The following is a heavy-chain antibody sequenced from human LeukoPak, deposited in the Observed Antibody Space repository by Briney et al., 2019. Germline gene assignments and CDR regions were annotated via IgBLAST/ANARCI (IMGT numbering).Heavy chain of an antibody. V-gene: IGHV3-30*18. Sequence: GGSLRLSCAASGFTFSSYNMHWVRQTPGKGLQWVAAILYDGSKKYYADSVKGRFSVYRDNSDYTLYLQMNNLKTDDTALYSCANFDGDSQAFHIWGLGTMVTVSS. CDR2: ILYDGSKK. CDR3: ANFDGDSQAFHI. D-gene: IGHD3-9*01. J-gene: IGHJ3*02. CDR1: GFTFSSYN.